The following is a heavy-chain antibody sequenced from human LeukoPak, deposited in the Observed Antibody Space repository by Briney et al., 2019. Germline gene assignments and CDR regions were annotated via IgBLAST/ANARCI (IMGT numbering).Heavy chain of an antibody. V-gene: IGHV4-34*01. D-gene: IGHD3-10*01. CDR1: GGSFSGYY. J-gene: IGHJ4*02. Sequence: SETLSLTCAVYGGSFSGYYWSWIRQPPGKGLEWIGEINHSGSTNYNPSLKSRVTISVDTSKNQFSLKLSSVTAADTAVYYCARGLWFGELYPLDYWGQGTLVTVSS. CDR3: ARGLWFGELYPLDY. CDR2: INHSGST.